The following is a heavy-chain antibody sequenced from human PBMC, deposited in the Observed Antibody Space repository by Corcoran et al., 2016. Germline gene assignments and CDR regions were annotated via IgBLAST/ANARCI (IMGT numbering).Heavy chain of an antibody. V-gene: IGHV4-31*03. CDR1: GGSISSGGYY. J-gene: IGHJ5*02. Sequence: QVQLQESGPGLVKPSQTLSLTCTVSGGSISSGGYYWSWIRQHPGKGLEWIGYIYYSGSTYYNPSLKSRVTISVDTSKNQFSLKLSSVTAADTAVYYCARVKDIVATTPNWFDPWGQGTLVTVSS. D-gene: IGHD5-12*01. CDR2: IYYSGST. CDR3: ARVKDIVATTPNWFDP.